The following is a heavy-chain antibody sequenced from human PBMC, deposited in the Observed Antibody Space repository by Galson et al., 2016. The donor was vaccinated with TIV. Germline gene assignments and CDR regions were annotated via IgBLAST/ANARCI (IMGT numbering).Heavy chain of an antibody. CDR2: ISSSSSYT. V-gene: IGHV3-11*06. CDR3: ARIIGYWVGYYTMDV. J-gene: IGHJ6*02. CDR1: GFIFSDYY. D-gene: IGHD2-8*02. Sequence: SLRLSCAASGFIFSDYYMCWIRQAPGKGLEWVSYISSSSSYTNYADSVKGRFTISRDNAKNSLYLQMNSLRAEDTAVYYCARIIGYWVGYYTMDVWGQGTTVTVSS.